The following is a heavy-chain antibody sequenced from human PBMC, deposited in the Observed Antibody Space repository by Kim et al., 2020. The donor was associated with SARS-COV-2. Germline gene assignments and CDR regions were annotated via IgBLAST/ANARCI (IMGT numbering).Heavy chain of an antibody. V-gene: IGHV4-39*01. J-gene: IGHJ5*02. D-gene: IGHD3-10*01. CDR3: ARRVYYGSGTYKNYFDP. Sequence: SLKGRVTISVETSKNQFSLKLNSVTATDTAIYYCARRVYYGSGTYKNYFDPWGQGTLVTVSS.